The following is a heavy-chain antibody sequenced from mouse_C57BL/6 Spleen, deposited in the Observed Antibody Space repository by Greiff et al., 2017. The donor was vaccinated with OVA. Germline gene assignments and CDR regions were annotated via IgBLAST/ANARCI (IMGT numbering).Heavy chain of an antibody. V-gene: IGHV5-9-1*02. CDR1: GFTFSSYA. CDR3: TRDKGYSNYGDAMDY. CDR2: ISSGGDYI. J-gene: IGHJ4*01. Sequence: EVKVEESGEGLVKPGGSLKLSCAASGFTFSSYAMSWVRQTPEKRLEWVAYISSGGDYIYYADTVKGRFTISRDNARNTLYLQMSSLKSEDTAMYYCTRDKGYSNYGDAMDYWGQGTSVTVSS. D-gene: IGHD2-5*01.